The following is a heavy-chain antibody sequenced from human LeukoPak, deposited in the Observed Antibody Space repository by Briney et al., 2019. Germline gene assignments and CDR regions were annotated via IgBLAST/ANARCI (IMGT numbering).Heavy chain of an antibody. Sequence: PSETLSLTCTVSGGSISSSSYYWGWIRQPPGKGLEWIGSIYYSGSTYYNPSLKSRVTISVDTSKNQFSPKLSSVTAADAAVYYCARFPLGRGNIWVYFDYWGQGTLVTVSS. J-gene: IGHJ4*02. CDR3: ARFPLGRGNIWVYFDY. CDR1: GGSISSSSYY. V-gene: IGHV4-39*01. D-gene: IGHD3-16*01. CDR2: IYYSGST.